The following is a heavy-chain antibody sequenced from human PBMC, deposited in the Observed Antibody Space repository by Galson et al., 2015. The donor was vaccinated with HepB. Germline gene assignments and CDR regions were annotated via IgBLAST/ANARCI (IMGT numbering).Heavy chain of an antibody. CDR3: ARESRDDYGDYAWYFDL. V-gene: IGHV4-59*12. Sequence: LRLSCAASGFTFSSYGTHWIRQPPGKGLEWIGYIYYSGSTNYNPSLKSRVTISVDTSKNQFSLKLSSVTAADTAVYYCARESRDDYGDYAWYFDLWGRGTLVTVSS. J-gene: IGHJ2*01. D-gene: IGHD4-17*01. CDR2: IYYSGST. CDR1: GFTFSSYG.